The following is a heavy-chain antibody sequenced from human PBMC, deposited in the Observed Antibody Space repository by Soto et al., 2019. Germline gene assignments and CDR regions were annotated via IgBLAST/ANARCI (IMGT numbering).Heavy chain of an antibody. CDR1: GFTVSSNY. CDR3: ARGHSSSLYYFDY. V-gene: IGHV3-53*01. J-gene: IGHJ4*02. CDR2: IYSGGST. Sequence: GGSLRLSCAASGFTVSSNYMCWVREAPGKGLEWVSVIYSGGSTYYADSVKGRFTISRDNSKDTLYLQMNSLRAEDTAVYYCARGHSSSLYYFDYWGQGTLVTVSS. D-gene: IGHD6-6*01.